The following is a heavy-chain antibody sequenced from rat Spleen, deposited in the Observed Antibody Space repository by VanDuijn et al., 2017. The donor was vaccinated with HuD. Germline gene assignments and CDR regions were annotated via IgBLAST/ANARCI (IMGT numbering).Heavy chain of an antibody. Sequence: EVQLVESGGGLVQPGRSLKLSCAASGFTFSDYNMAWVRQSPKKGLEWVATIIYDGSSTYYRKSVKGRFTVSRDNAKSSLYLQLDSLRSEDTATYYCTTDTFYDGTYYPGGFDYWGQGVMVTVSS. J-gene: IGHJ2*01. CDR1: GFTFSDYN. D-gene: IGHD1-12*02. V-gene: IGHV5S10*01. CDR2: IIYDGSST. CDR3: TTDTFYDGTYYPGGFDY.